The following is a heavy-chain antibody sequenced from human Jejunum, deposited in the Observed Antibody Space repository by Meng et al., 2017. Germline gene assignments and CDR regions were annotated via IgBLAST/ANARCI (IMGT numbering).Heavy chain of an antibody. CDR2: ISSSGGII. J-gene: IGHJ4*02. CDR3: ARDSQVDTPLAYFDY. CDR1: GFSFSSYE. D-gene: IGHD5-18*01. V-gene: IGHV3-48*03. Sequence: GESLKISCAGSGFSFSSYEMNWVRQALGKGLEWVSYISSSGGIIHYADSVKGRFTISRDNAKNSLYLQMNSLRAEDTAVYYCARDSQVDTPLAYFDYWGQGTLVTVSS.